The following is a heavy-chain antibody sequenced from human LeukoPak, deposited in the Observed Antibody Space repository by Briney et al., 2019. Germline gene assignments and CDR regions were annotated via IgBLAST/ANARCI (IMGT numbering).Heavy chain of an antibody. V-gene: IGHV4-59*01. CDR2: IYYSGST. J-gene: IGHJ4*02. CDR1: GGSISSYY. D-gene: IGHD3-22*01. Sequence: PSETLSLTCTVSGGSISSYYWSWIRQPPGKGLEWIGYIYYSGSTNYNPSLKSRVTISVGTSKNQFSLKLSSVTAADTAVYYCARASPGYYDSSGSLDYWGQGTLVTVSS. CDR3: ARASPGYYDSSGSLDY.